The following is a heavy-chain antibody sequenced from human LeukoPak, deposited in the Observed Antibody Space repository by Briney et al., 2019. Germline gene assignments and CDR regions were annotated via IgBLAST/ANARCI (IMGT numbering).Heavy chain of an antibody. CDR3: ARELTHNWFDP. J-gene: IGHJ5*02. Sequence: ASVKVSCKASGGTFSSYAFSWVRQAPGQGLEWMGWISAYNGNTNYAQKLQGRVTMTTDTSTSTAYMELRSLRSDDTAVYYCARELTHNWFDPWGQGTLVTVSS. V-gene: IGHV1-18*01. CDR2: ISAYNGNT. CDR1: GGTFSSYA.